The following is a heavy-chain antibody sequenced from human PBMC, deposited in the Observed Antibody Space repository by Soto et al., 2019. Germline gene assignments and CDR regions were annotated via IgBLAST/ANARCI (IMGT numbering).Heavy chain of an antibody. CDR1: GRSSSGYS. CDR3: ARNVLRFLEWPRAGYYYYYGMDV. J-gene: IGHJ6*02. Sequence: PXETLSLTCPVYGRSSSGYSWSWIRQLPGKGLEWIGEINHSGSTNYNPSLKSRVTISVDTSKNQFSLKLSSVTAADTAVYYCARNVLRFLEWPRAGYYYYYGMDVWGQGTTVTVSS. V-gene: IGHV4-34*01. D-gene: IGHD3-3*01. CDR2: INHSGST.